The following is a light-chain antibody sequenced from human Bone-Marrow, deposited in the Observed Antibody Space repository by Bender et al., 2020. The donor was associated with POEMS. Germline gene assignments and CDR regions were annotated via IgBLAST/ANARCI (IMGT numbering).Light chain of an antibody. CDR1: SSDVGGYNY. CDR3: HAWDSSTANYV. J-gene: IGLJ1*01. CDR2: DVS. V-gene: IGLV2-11*01. Sequence: QSALTQPRSVSGSPGQSVTISCTGTSSDVGGYNYVSWYQQHPGKVPKLMIYDVSKRPSGIPERFSGSNSGNTATLTISGTQAMDEADYYCHAWDSSTANYVFGTGTKVTVL.